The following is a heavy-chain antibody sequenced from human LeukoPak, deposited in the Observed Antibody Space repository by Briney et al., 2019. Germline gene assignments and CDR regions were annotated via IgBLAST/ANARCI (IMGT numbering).Heavy chain of an antibody. V-gene: IGHV1-46*01. CDR2: INPSGGST. CDR3: ARESRSGYSVY. Sequence: ASVKVSCKSSGYTFTSYYMHWVRHAPGQGLEWMGIINPSGGSTSYAQKFQGRVPMTRDTSTSTVYMELSSLRSEDTAVYYCARESRSGYSVYWGQGTLVTVSS. D-gene: IGHD3-22*01. CDR1: GYTFTSYY. J-gene: IGHJ4*02.